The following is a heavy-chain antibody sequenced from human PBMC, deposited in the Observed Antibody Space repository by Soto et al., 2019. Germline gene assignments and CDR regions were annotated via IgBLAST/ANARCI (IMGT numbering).Heavy chain of an antibody. D-gene: IGHD3-10*01. J-gene: IGHJ4*02. Sequence: EVQLLESGGGLVQPGGSLRLSCAASGFSFISYAMSWVRQAPGKGLEWVSVISGSGRSTYYAASVKGRFTISRDNSRKTLYLQMNSLRADDTAVYYCAKDQDSGGSGSYGFDYWGQGTLVTVSP. CDR3: AKDQDSGGSGSYGFDY. CDR2: ISGSGRST. V-gene: IGHV3-23*01. CDR1: GFSFISYA.